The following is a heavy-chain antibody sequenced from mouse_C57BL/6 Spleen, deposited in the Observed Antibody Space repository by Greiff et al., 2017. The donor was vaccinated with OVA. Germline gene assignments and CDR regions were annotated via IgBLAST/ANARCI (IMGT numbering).Heavy chain of an antibody. CDR2: ISSGGSYT. J-gene: IGHJ4*01. V-gene: IGHV5-6*01. D-gene: IGHD2-2*01. Sequence: EVHLVESGGDLVKPGGSLKLSCAASGFTFSSYGMSWVRQTPDKRLEWVATISSGGSYTYYPDSVKGRFTISRDNAKNTLYLQMSSLKSEDTAMYYCASGGYDGDYYAMDYWGQGTSVTVSS. CDR3: ASGGYDGDYYAMDY. CDR1: GFTFSSYG.